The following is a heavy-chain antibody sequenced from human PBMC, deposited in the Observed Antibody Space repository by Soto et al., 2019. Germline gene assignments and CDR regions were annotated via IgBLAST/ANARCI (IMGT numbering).Heavy chain of an antibody. V-gene: IGHV1-18*01. Sequence: ASVKVSCKASGYSFTNYVVTWVRHAPGQGLEWMGWISAFNGNTHYAQNLQGRVTMTTDASTSTAYMELRSLRSDDTAVYYCARDRGVTPPVAGNTHYYYYMDVWGKGTTVTVSS. D-gene: IGHD6-19*01. CDR1: GYSFTNYV. CDR3: ARDRGVTPPVAGNTHYYYYMDV. J-gene: IGHJ6*03. CDR2: ISAFNGNT.